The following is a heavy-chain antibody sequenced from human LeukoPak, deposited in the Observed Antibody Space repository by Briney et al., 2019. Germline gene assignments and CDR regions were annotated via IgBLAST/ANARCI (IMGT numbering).Heavy chain of an antibody. CDR3: ARGYVLRYFDWLKTLNWFDP. J-gene: IGHJ5*02. V-gene: IGHV1-69*04. Sequence: ASVKVSCKASGGTFGSYAISWVRQAPGQGLEWMGRITPILGIANYAQKFQGRVTITADKSTSTAYMELSSLRSEDTAVYYCARGYVLRYFDWLKTLNWFDPWGQGTLVTVSS. CDR1: GGTFGSYA. D-gene: IGHD3-9*01. CDR2: ITPILGIA.